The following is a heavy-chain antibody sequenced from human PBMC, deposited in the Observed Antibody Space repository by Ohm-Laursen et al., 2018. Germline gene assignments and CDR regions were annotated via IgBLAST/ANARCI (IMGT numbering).Heavy chain of an antibody. V-gene: IGHV4-31*03. CDR1: GGSISSGGYC. CDR3: ARGSITIFGVVIIFGAFDI. J-gene: IGHJ3*02. Sequence: SDTLSLTCTVSGGSISSGGYCWSWIRQHPGKGLEWIGYIYYSGSTYYNPSLKSRVTISVDTSKNQFSLKLSSVTAADTAVYYCARGSITIFGVVIIFGAFDIRGQGTMVTVSS. CDR2: IYYSGST. D-gene: IGHD3-3*01.